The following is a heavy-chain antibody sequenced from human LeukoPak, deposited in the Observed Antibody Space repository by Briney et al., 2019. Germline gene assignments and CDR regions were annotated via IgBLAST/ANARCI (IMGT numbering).Heavy chain of an antibody. CDR3: ARAGYCSGGSCDNYYYYMDV. Sequence: ASVKVSCKASGYTFTSYGISWVRQAPGQGLEWMGWISAYNGNTNYAQKFQGRVTITADESTSTAYMELSSLRSEDTAVYYCARAGYCSGGSCDNYYYYMDVWGKGTTVTISS. CDR2: ISAYNGNT. V-gene: IGHV1-18*01. J-gene: IGHJ6*03. CDR1: GYTFTSYG. D-gene: IGHD2-15*01.